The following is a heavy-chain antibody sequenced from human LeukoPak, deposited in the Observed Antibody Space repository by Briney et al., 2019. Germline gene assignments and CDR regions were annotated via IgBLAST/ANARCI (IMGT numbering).Heavy chain of an antibody. CDR3: ARHRHDYSNYGHAFDI. Sequence: GESLKISCKGSGYIFSTYWIGWVRQMPGKALDWVGIIHSGDSNTRYSPSFQGHVTISADKSTSTAYLQWSSLKASDTAMYYCARHRHDYSNYGHAFDIWGQGTMVTVSS. CDR2: IHSGDSNT. CDR1: GYIFSTYW. D-gene: IGHD4-11*01. V-gene: IGHV5-51*01. J-gene: IGHJ3*02.